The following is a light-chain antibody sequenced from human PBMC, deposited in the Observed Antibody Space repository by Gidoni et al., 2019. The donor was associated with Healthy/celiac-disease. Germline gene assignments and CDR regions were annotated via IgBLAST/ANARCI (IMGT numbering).Light chain of an antibody. J-gene: IGKJ5*01. CDR1: QSVSSN. V-gene: IGKV3-15*01. Sequence: EIVMTQSQATLSVSPWERATLSCRASQSVSSNLAWYQQKPGQAPRLLIYGASTRATGIPARFSGSGSGTEFTLTISSLQSEDFAVYYCQQYNNWPSITFXQXTRLEIK. CDR2: GAS. CDR3: QQYNNWPSIT.